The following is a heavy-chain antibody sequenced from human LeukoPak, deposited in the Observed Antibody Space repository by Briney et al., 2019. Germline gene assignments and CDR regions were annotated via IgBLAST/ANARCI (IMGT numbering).Heavy chain of an antibody. V-gene: IGHV3-7*01. CDR3: ARDFIVVVPAAIGYYYYMDV. CDR2: IKEDGSDK. D-gene: IGHD2-2*01. Sequence: PGGSLRLSCAASGFTFSNYWMTWVRQAPGKGLEWVANIKEDGSDKYYVDSVKGRFTISRDNAKNSLYLQMNSLRAEDTAVYYCARDFIVVVPAAIGYYYYMDVWGKGTTVTVSS. CDR1: GFTFSNYW. J-gene: IGHJ6*03.